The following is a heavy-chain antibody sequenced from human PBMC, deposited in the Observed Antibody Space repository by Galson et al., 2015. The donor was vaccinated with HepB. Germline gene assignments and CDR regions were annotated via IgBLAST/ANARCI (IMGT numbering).Heavy chain of an antibody. CDR1: GYTFTSYY. V-gene: IGHV1-46*01. Sequence: SVKVSCKASGYTFTSYYMHWVRQAPGQGLEWMGIINPSGGSTSYAQKFQGRVTMTRDTSTSTVYMELSSLRSEDTAVYYCARCNDILTGYYNLAFDYWGQGTLVTVSS. J-gene: IGHJ4*02. CDR2: INPSGGST. D-gene: IGHD3-9*01. CDR3: ARCNDILTGYYNLAFDY.